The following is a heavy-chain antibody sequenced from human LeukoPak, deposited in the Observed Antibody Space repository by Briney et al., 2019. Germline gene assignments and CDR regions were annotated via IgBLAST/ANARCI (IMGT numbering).Heavy chain of an antibody. J-gene: IGHJ4*02. Sequence: GGSLRLSCAASGFTFSSYGMHWVRQAPGKGLEWVAVISYGGSNKYYADSVKGRFTISRDNSKNTLYLQMNSLRAEDTAVYYCAKNLLSYYYGSGSPFDYWGQGTLVTVSS. D-gene: IGHD3-10*01. CDR1: GFTFSSYG. CDR2: ISYGGSNK. CDR3: AKNLLSYYYGSGSPFDY. V-gene: IGHV3-30*18.